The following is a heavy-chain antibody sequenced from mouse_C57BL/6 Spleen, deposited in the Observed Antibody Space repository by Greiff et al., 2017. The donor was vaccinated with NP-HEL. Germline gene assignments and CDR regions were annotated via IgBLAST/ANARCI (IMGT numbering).Heavy chain of an antibody. V-gene: IGHV7-1*01. D-gene: IGHD1-1*01. CDR3: ARDPYYYGSRGAMDY. CDR1: GFTFSDFY. CDR2: SRNKANDYTT. Sequence: EVKVVESGGGLVQSGRSLRLSCATSGFTFSDFYMEWVRQAPGKGLEWIAASRNKANDYTTEYSASVKGRFIVSRDTSQSILYLQMNALRAEDTAIYYCARDPYYYGSRGAMDYWGQGTSVTVSS. J-gene: IGHJ4*01.